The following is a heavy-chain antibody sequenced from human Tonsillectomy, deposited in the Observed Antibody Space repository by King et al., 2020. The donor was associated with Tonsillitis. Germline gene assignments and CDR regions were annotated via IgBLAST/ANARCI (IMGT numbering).Heavy chain of an antibody. J-gene: IGHJ5*02. Sequence: QLQESGPGLVKPSETLSLTCTVSGGSISSSSYYWGWIRQPPGKRLEWIGSIYYSGSTYYNPSLKSRVTISVDTSKNQFSLKLSSVTAADTAVYYCATKYYDYVWGSYDNWFDPWGQGTLVTVSS. D-gene: IGHD3-16*01. CDR3: ATKYYDYVWGSYDNWFDP. CDR2: IYYSGST. V-gene: IGHV4-39*07. CDR1: GGSISSSSYY.